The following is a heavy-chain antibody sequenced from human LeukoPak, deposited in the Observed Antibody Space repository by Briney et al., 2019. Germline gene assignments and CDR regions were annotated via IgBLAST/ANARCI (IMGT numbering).Heavy chain of an antibody. V-gene: IGHV3-30*18. CDR2: ISYDGSNK. D-gene: IGHD5-24*01. J-gene: IGHJ4*02. Sequence: GGSLRLSCAASGFTFSSYGMHWVRQAPGKGLEWVAVISYDGSNKYYADSVKGRFTISRDNSKNTLYLQMNSLRAEDTAVYYCAKEKDGYYFDYWGQGTLVTVSS. CDR3: AKEKDGYYFDY. CDR1: GFTFSSYG.